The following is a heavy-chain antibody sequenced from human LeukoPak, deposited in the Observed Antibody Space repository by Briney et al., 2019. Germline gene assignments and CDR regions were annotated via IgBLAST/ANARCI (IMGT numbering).Heavy chain of an antibody. CDR2: INPNSGGT. V-gene: IGHV1-2*02. CDR3: ARQKAPNWFDP. Sequence: ASVTVSCKASGYTFTGYYMHWVRQAPGQGLEWMGWINPNSGGTKYAQKFQGRVTMTRDTSISTAYMELSRLRSDDTAVYYCARQKAPNWFDPWGQGTLVTVSS. CDR1: GYTFTGYY. J-gene: IGHJ5*02.